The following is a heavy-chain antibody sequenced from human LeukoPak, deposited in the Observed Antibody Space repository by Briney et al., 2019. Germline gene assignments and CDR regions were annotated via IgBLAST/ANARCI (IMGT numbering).Heavy chain of an antibody. CDR2: IIPIFGTA. CDR1: GGTFSSYA. J-gene: IGHJ4*02. D-gene: IGHD5-18*01. V-gene: IGHV1-69*13. Sequence: SEKVSCKASGGTFSSYAISWVRQAPGQGLEWMGGIIPIFGTANYAQKFQGRVTITADESTSTAYMELSSLRSEDTAVYYCARGPGYSYGYSDYWGQGTLVTVSS. CDR3: ARGPGYSYGYSDY.